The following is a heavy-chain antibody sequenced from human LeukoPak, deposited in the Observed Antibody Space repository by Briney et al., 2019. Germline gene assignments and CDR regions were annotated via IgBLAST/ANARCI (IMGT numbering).Heavy chain of an antibody. CDR2: ISGSGGST. CDR3: AKDGSGWYTYYFDY. J-gene: IGHJ4*02. CDR1: GFTFSSYA. D-gene: IGHD6-19*01. Sequence: GGSLRLSCAASGFTFSSYAMSWVRQAPGKGLEWVSTISGSGGSTSYADSVKGRFTVSRDNSKNTLYLQMNSLRAEDTAVYYCAKDGSGWYTYYFDYWGQGTLVTVSS. V-gene: IGHV3-23*01.